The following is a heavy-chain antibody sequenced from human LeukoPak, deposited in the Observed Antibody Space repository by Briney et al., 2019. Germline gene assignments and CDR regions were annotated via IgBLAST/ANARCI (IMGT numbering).Heavy chain of an antibody. V-gene: IGHV1-2*02. D-gene: IGHD2-2*01. CDR2: INPNSGGT. CDR3: ARVGYCSSTSCYDWFDA. CDR1: GYTFTGYY. Sequence: ASVKVSCKAYGYTFTGYYMHWVRQAPGQGLEWMGWINPNSGGTNYAQKFQGRVTMTRDTSISTAYMELSRLRSDDTAVYYCARVGYCSSTSCYDWFDAWGQGTLVTVSS. J-gene: IGHJ5*02.